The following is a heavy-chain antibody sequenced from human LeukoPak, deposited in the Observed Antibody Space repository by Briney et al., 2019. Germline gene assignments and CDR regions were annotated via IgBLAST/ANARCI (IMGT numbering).Heavy chain of an antibody. CDR3: VTTYSSGWYVRDY. D-gene: IGHD6-19*01. J-gene: IGHJ4*02. CDR1: GFTFSSYA. V-gene: IGHV3-23*01. Sequence: GGSLRLSCAASGFTFSSYAMSWVRQAPGKGLEWVSAISGSGGSTYYADSVEGRFTISRDNSKNTLYLQMNGLRAEDTAVYYCVTTYSSGWYVRDYWGQGTLVTVSS. CDR2: ISGSGGST.